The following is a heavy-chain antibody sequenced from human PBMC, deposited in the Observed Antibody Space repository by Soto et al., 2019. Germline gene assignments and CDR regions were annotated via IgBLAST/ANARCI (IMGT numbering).Heavy chain of an antibody. CDR3: ARVPTTHLDY. Sequence: EVQLVESGGGLVQPGGSLRLSCAASGFTVRSNHMSWVRQAPGKGLEWVSVIYSGGTTYYADSVKGRFTISRDNSKNTLSLQMNSLRAEDTAVYYCARVPTTHLDYWGQGTLVTVSS. CDR2: IYSGGTT. CDR1: GFTVRSNH. V-gene: IGHV3-66*01. J-gene: IGHJ4*02. D-gene: IGHD4-17*01.